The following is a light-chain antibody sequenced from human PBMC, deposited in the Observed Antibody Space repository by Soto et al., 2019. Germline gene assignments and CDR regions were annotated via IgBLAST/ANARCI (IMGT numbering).Light chain of an antibody. V-gene: IGKV3-11*01. CDR1: QSVSSY. CDR3: QQRSNWPAIT. J-gene: IGKJ5*01. CDR2: DAS. Sequence: EIVLTQSPATLSLSPGERATLSCRASQSVSSYLAWYQQKPGQAPXLLIYDASNRATGIPARFSGSGSGTDFTLTISSLEPEDFAVYYGQQRSNWPAITFGQGTRLEIK.